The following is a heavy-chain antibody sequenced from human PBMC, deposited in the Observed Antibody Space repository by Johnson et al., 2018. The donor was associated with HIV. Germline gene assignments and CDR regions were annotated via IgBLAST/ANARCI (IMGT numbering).Heavy chain of an antibody. D-gene: IGHD5-24*01. Sequence: VQLVESGGGLVHPGGSLRLSCAASGFTVSSHYMNWVRQAPGRGLEWVSRINSDGSSTSYADSVKGRLTISRDNPKNTLYLQMNSLRAEDTALYYCAKEDGNLNAFDIWGQGTVVTVSS. V-gene: IGHV3-74*01. CDR2: INSDGSST. CDR1: GFTVSSHY. J-gene: IGHJ3*02. CDR3: AKEDGNLNAFDI.